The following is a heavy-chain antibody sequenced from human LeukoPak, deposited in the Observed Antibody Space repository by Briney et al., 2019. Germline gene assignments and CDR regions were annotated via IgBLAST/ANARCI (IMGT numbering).Heavy chain of an antibody. D-gene: IGHD2-2*01. Sequence: GRSLRLSCAASGFTFSSYAMHWVRQAPDKGLEWVAVISYDGSNKYYADSVKGRFTISRDNSKNTLYLQMNSLRAEDTAVYYCARSASYYYYYMDVWGKGTTVTVSS. J-gene: IGHJ6*03. CDR2: ISYDGSNK. CDR1: GFTFSSYA. CDR3: ARSASYYYYYMDV. V-gene: IGHV3-30*01.